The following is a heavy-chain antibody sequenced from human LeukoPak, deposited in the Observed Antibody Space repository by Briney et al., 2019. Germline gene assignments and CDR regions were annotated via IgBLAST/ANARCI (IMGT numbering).Heavy chain of an antibody. CDR3: ARYSQKVSTIGSRDSRFDC. CDR1: GFTFNTYGDYA. J-gene: IGHJ4*02. V-gene: IGHV3-23*01. CDR2: ICGNAACA. Sequence: GGSLRLSCAASGFTFNTYGDYAMSWVRQAPGKGLEWVSVICGNAACAFYADSVKGRSTISRDNSKNTLYLQMNSLRAEDTAVYYCARYSQKVSTIGSRDSRFDCWGQGTLVTVSS. D-gene: IGHD3-10*01.